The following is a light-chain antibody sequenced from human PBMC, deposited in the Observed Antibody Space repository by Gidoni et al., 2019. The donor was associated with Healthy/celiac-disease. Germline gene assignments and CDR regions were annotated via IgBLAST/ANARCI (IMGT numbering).Light chain of an antibody. CDR2: KAS. CDR1: QSISSW. V-gene: IGKV1-5*03. Sequence: DIQMTQSPSTLSASVGDRVTITCRASQSISSWLAWYQQKPGKAPKLLIYKASSLESGVPSRCSGSGSGTEFTLTISSLQPDDFATCYCQQYNSYSTFGQGTRLEIK. CDR3: QQYNSYST. J-gene: IGKJ5*01.